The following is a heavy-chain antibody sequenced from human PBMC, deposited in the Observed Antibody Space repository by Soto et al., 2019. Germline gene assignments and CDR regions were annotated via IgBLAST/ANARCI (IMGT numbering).Heavy chain of an antibody. D-gene: IGHD3-16*01. CDR1: GYSFTSYW. J-gene: IGHJ4*02. V-gene: IGHV5-51*01. CDR2: VYPRDSDT. CDR3: AKHDAGGVAVEY. Sequence: LGESLKISCQTSGYSFTSYWIGSLRQIPWKGLEWMGIVYPRDSDTRYSPSFEGQVTISSDKSITPAYLQWSSLKASDTAMYWCAKHDAGGVAVEYWGPGTKVTVSS.